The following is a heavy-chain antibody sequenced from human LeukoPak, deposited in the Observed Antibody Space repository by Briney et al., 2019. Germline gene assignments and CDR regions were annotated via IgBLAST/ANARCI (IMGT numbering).Heavy chain of an antibody. J-gene: IGHJ4*02. CDR3: ARDAYWRGPIDY. D-gene: IGHD2-8*02. CDR2: IKQDGSGE. Sequence: GGSLGLSCAASGFTFSSYWMSWVRQAPGKGLEWVANIKQDGSGEYYMDSVKGRFTISRDNAKNSLYLQMNSLRAEDTALYSCARDAYWRGPIDYWGQGTLVSVSS. CDR1: GFTFSSYW. V-gene: IGHV3-7*01.